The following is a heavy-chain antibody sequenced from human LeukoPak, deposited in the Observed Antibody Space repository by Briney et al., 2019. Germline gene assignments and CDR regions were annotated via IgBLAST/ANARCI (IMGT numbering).Heavy chain of an antibody. D-gene: IGHD2/OR15-2a*01. CDR1: GGTFSSYA. CDR2: IIPILGTA. J-gene: IGHJ3*02. V-gene: IGHV1-69*05. Sequence: SVKVSCKASGGTFSSYAISWVRQAPGQGLEWMGGIIPILGTANYAQKFQGRVTITTDESTSTAYMELSGLRSEDTAVYYCARAKRMIEYYDAFDIWGQGTMVTVSS. CDR3: ARAKRMIEYYDAFDI.